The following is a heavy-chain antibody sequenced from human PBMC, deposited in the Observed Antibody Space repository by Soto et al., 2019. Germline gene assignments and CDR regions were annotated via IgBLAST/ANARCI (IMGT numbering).Heavy chain of an antibody. D-gene: IGHD3-22*01. CDR3: AREEKNYYDSSGPFDY. CDR1: GFTFSSYS. V-gene: IGHV3-48*02. Sequence: PGGSLRLSCAASGFTFSSYSMNWVRQAPGKGLEWVSYISSSSTIYYADSVKGRFTISRDNAKNSLYLQMNSLRDEDTAVYYCAREEKNYYDSSGPFDYWGQGTLVTVSS. CDR2: ISSSSTI. J-gene: IGHJ4*02.